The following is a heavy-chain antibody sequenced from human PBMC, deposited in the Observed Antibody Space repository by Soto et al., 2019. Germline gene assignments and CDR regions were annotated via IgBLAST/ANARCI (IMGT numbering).Heavy chain of an antibody. V-gene: IGHV1-46*01. D-gene: IGHD5-18*01. CDR1: RYPFTNYH. J-gene: IGHJ5*02. CDR3: ARAREYSFGYNYFAP. Sequence: SVNVSYKASRYPFTNYHMHWVRQAPGQGLEWMGLIYPSGGRTRYAQKFEGRVTMTSDTSTTIVYMELSSLRSEDTAVYYCARAREYSFGYNYFAPWGTGPLVTVSS. CDR2: IYPSGGRT.